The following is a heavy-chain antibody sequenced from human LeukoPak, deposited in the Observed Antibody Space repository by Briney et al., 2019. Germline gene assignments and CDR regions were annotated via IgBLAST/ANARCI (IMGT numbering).Heavy chain of an antibody. V-gene: IGHV3-48*02. CDR2: ISSSSTI. CDR1: GFTFSSYS. CDR3: AREDTAMDY. D-gene: IGHD5-18*01. J-gene: IGHJ4*02. Sequence: GGSLRLSCAASGFTFSSYSMNWVRQAPGKGLEWVSYISSSSTIYYADSVKGRFTISRDNAKNSLYLQMNSLRDEDTAVYYCAREDTAMDYWGQGTLVTVSS.